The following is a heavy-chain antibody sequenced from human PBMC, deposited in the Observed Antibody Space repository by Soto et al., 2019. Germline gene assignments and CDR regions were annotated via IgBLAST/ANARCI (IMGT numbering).Heavy chain of an antibody. V-gene: IGHV3-20*01. D-gene: IGHD3-3*01. J-gene: IGHJ6*03. Sequence: GGSLRLSCAASGFTFDDYGMSWVRQAPGKGLEWVSGINWNGGSTGYADSVKGRFTISRDNAKNSLYLQMNSLRAEDTALYHCARAYDFLYYYYMDVWGRGTTVTVSS. CDR3: ARAYDFLYYYYMDV. CDR2: INWNGGST. CDR1: GFTFDDYG.